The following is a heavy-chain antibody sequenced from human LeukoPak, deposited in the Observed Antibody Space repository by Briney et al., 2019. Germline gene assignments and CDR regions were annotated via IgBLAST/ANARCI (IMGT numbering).Heavy chain of an antibody. Sequence: GGSLRLSCAASGFTFSSYAMSWVRQAPGKGLEWVSAISGSGGSTYYADSVKGRFTISRDNSKNTLYLQMNSLRAEDTAVYYCARGIGAITMVRGVIIRSNWFDPWGQGTLVTVSS. V-gene: IGHV3-23*01. D-gene: IGHD3-10*01. CDR3: ARGIGAITMVRGVIIRSNWFDP. CDR2: ISGSGGST. J-gene: IGHJ5*02. CDR1: GFTFSSYA.